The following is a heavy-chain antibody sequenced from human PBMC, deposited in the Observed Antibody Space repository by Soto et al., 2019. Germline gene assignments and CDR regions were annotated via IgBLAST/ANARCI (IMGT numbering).Heavy chain of an antibody. J-gene: IGHJ4*02. D-gene: IGHD6-19*01. CDR2: IYDSGST. CDR1: GGSISSGGYY. Sequence: PSETLSLTCTVSGGSISSGGYYWSWIRQHPGKGLEWIGYIYDSGSTYYNPSLKSRVIISVDTSKNQFSLKLSSVTAADTAVYYCASQATGWYPDYWGQGTLVTVSS. V-gene: IGHV4-31*03. CDR3: ASQATGWYPDY.